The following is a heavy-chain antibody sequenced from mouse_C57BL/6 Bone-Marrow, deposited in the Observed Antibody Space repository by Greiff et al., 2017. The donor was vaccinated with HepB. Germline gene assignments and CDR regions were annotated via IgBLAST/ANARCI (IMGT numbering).Heavy chain of an antibody. CDR3: ARDGHRAY. J-gene: IGHJ3*01. V-gene: IGHV1-85*01. CDR1: GYTFTSYD. Sequence: VKLQESGPELVKPGASVKLSCKASGYTFTSYDINWVQQRPGQGLEWIGWIYPRDGSTKYNEKFKGNATLTVDTSSSTAYMELHSLTSEDSAVYFWARDGHRAYWGQGTLVTVSA. CDR2: IYPRDGST. D-gene: IGHD2-3*01.